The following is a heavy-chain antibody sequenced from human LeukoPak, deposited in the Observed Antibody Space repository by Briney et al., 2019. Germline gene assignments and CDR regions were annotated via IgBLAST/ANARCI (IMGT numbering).Heavy chain of an antibody. Sequence: PSETLSLTCAVYGGSFSGYYWSWIRQPPGKGLEWIGEVNYSGSANYKPSLKSRVTMLVDASVNQFSLKLSSVTAADTAVYYCARRTMAARPDHFDSWGQGTLVTVSS. CDR1: GGSFSGYY. V-gene: IGHV4-34*01. D-gene: IGHD6-6*01. CDR3: ARRTMAARPDHFDS. CDR2: VNYSGSA. J-gene: IGHJ4*02.